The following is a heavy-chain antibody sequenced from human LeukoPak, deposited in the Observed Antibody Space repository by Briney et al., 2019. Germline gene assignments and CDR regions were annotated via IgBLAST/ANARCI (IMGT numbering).Heavy chain of an antibody. CDR1: GGSISGYY. Sequence: SETLCLTCTVSGGSISGYYWSWIRQPAGKGLEWIGRIYTSGSTNYNPSLKSRVTMSVDTSKNQFSLKLSSVTAADTAVYYCAREHYYGSGSIDYWGQGTLVTVSS. CDR3: AREHYYGSGSIDY. V-gene: IGHV4-4*07. CDR2: IYTSGST. D-gene: IGHD3-10*01. J-gene: IGHJ4*02.